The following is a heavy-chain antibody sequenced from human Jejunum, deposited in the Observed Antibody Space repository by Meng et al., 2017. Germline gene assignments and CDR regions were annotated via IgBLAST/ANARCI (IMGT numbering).Heavy chain of an antibody. J-gene: IGHJ4*02. V-gene: IGHV4-59*01. D-gene: IGHD5-24*01. CDR3: ARLRNGNNYEHDY. CDR2: MYYNGGK. CDR1: GGSTRSYY. Sequence: SETLSLTCTVSGGSTRSYYWSWIRQAPGKTLEWIGCMYYNGGKNYNPSLESRITMSIDTSRNQFSLNLTSVTAADTAVYYCARLRNGNNYEHDYWGQGSLVTVSS.